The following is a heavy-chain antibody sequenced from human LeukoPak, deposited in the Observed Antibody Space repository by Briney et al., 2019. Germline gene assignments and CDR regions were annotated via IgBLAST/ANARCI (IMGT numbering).Heavy chain of an antibody. V-gene: IGHV2-5*02. D-gene: IGHD2-2*01. CDR3: ANRRRDIVVVPAAGPFDI. CDR2: IEGDDDK. CDR1: WFSLSSRGVG. Sequence: ESGPTLVKPTQTLTLTFTFSWFSLSSRGVGVGWIRQPPVKPLEWLALIEGDDDKRYSPSLKSRLTITKDTSKNQVVLKMTNMDPVDTATYYCANRRRDIVVVPAAGPFDIWGQGTLVTVSS. J-gene: IGHJ3*02.